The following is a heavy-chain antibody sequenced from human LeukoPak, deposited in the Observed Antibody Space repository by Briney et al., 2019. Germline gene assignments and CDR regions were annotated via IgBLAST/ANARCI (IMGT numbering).Heavy chain of an antibody. D-gene: IGHD5-24*01. CDR2: TSGDGGST. CDR3: AKDPATRDGHGAWFDP. CDR1: GFTFDDYA. J-gene: IGHJ5*02. Sequence: GGSLRLSCAASGFTFDDYAIHWVRQAPGKGLEWVSLTSGDGGSTYYADSVKGRFTISRDNSKNSLYLQMNSLRTEDTALYYCAKDPATRDGHGAWFDPWGQGTLVTVSS. V-gene: IGHV3-43*02.